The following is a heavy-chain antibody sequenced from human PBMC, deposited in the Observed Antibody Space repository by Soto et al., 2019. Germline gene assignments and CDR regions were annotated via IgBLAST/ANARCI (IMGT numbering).Heavy chain of an antibody. CDR3: ARYCSSTSCRPYYGMDV. Sequence: GGSLRLSCAASGFTFSSYEMNWVRQAPGKGLEWVSYICSSGSTIYYADSVKGRFTISRDNAKNSLYLQMNSLRAEDTAVYYCARYCSSTSCRPYYGMDVWGQGTTVTVSS. CDR2: ICSSGSTI. D-gene: IGHD2-2*01. J-gene: IGHJ6*02. CDR1: GFTFSSYE. V-gene: IGHV3-48*03.